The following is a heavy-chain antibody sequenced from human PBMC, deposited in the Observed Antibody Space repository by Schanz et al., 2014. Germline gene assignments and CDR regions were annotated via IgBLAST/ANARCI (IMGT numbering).Heavy chain of an antibody. CDR1: GFTFSTSA. CDR2: ILGLASTT. D-gene: IGHD3-10*01. CDR3: ARIGGSVFDY. V-gene: IGHV3-23*04. J-gene: IGHJ4*02. Sequence: EVQLVESGGGVVQPGRSLRLSCAASGFTFSTSAMSWVRQVPGKGLEWVSAILGLASTTYYADSVTGRFTISRDNAKNSLYLQMNSLRAEDTAVYYCARIGGSVFDYWAQGTLVTVSS.